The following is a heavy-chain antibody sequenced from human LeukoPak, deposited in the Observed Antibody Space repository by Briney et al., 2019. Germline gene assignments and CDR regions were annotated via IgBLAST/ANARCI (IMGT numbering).Heavy chain of an antibody. J-gene: IGHJ5*02. CDR2: INPNSGGT. D-gene: IGHD3-22*01. CDR1: RYTFTGYY. V-gene: IGHV1-2*02. CDR3: ARDGVQEVYYYDSSGYFSWWFDP. Sequence: GASVKVSCKASRYTFTGYYMHWVRQAPGQGLEWMGWINPNSGGTNYAQKFQGRVTMTRDTSISTAYMELSRLRSDDTAVYYCARDGVQEVYYYDSSGYFSWWFDPWGQGTLVTVSS.